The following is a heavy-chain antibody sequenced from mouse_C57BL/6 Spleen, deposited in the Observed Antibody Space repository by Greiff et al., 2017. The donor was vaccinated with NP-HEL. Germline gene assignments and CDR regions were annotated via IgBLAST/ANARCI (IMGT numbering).Heavy chain of an antibody. J-gene: IGHJ2*01. D-gene: IGHD4-1*01. CDR3: ARVWDLYYFDY. V-gene: IGHV5-16*01. Sequence: EVQLVESEGGLVQPGSSMKLSCTASGFTFSDYYMAWVRQVPEKGLEWVANINYDGSSTYYLDSLKSRFIISRDNAKNILYLQMSSLKSEDTATYYCARVWDLYYFDYWGQGTTLTVSS. CDR2: INYDGSST. CDR1: GFTFSDYY.